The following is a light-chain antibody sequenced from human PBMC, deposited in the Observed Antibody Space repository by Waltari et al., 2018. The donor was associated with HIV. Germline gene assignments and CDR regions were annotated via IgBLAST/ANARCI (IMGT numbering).Light chain of an antibody. CDR1: QSLVRALFGTTF. J-gene: IGKJ1*01. Sequence: EVVLTQSPGVLSLSVGDKATLSRRPSQSLVRALFGTTFFGSASLAWYQQKSGEAPRHLIYGATSRAADVPDRFSGSESGPDFTLIINGLQSEDFATYFCLQYAESPRSFGQGTVV. CDR3: LQYAESPRS. CDR2: GAT. V-gene: IGKV3-20*01.